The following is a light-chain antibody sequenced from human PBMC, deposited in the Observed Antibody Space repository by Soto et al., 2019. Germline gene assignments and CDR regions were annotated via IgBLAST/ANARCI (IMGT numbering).Light chain of an antibody. CDR3: QQSYSSPTWT. CDR2: DSS. V-gene: IGKV1-39*01. Sequence: DIQLTQSPSSLSASVGDRITITCRASQSISTYLNWYQQKPGEAPTLLVYDSSTLQSGVPSRFSGSGFGAEFSLTVSSLQPEDFATYYCQQSYSSPTWTFGQGTKVEIK. CDR1: QSISTY. J-gene: IGKJ1*01.